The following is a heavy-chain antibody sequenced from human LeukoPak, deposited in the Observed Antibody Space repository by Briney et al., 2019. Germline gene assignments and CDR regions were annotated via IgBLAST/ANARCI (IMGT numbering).Heavy chain of an antibody. CDR2: ISGSGGST. V-gene: IGHV3-23*01. CDR1: GFTFSSYA. CDR3: AKNYYAGAYYGWFDP. J-gene: IGHJ5*02. Sequence: GGSLRLSCAASGFTFSSYAMSWVRQAPGKGLEWVSAISGSGGSTYYADSVKGRFTISRDNAKNSLFLQMNSLRVEDTAVYYCAKNYYAGAYYGWFDPWGQGTLVTVAS. D-gene: IGHD3-10*01.